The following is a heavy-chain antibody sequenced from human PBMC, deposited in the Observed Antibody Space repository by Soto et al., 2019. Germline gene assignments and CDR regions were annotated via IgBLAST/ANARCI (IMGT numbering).Heavy chain of an antibody. J-gene: IGHJ4*02. CDR2: MTYGGGTS. Sequence: PSETLSLTCTVSGGPISTSTSYWGWIRQSPGKGLQWIGSMTYGGGTSYYNSSLKSRVAISIDTSTYQFSLRLSPVTAAGTGVYYCVSSSNGDCYYWGQGTVVTVSS. V-gene: IGHV4-39*01. D-gene: IGHD2-21*02. CDR1: GGPISTSTSY. CDR3: VSSSNGDCYY.